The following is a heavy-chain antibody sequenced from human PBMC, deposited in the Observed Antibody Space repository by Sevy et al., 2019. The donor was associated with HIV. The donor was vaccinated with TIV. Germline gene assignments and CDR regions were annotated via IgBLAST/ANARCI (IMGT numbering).Heavy chain of an antibody. Sequence: GGSLRLSCSASGFTFSNYAMHWVRQAPGKGLEWVANIKEDGSENYYVDSVKGRFTISRDNAKNSLYLQMNSLRAEDTAVYYCARVGGCSSTSCFAYWFDPWGQGTLVTVSS. CDR3: ARVGGCSSTSCFAYWFDP. J-gene: IGHJ5*02. CDR1: GFTFSNYA. V-gene: IGHV3-7*03. D-gene: IGHD2-2*01. CDR2: IKEDGSEN.